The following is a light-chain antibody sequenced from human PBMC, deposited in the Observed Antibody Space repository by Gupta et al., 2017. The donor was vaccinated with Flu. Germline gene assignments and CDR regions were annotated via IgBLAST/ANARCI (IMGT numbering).Light chain of an antibody. Sequence: QSALTQPPSASGSPGQSVAISCTGTSSDVGSYNYVSWYQQHPGKAPKVMIYEVSKRPAGVPDRFSGSKSGSTASLTVSGLQEEEEADYYCSSYAGSNNLLFGGGTKLIVL. CDR1: SSDVGSYNY. CDR3: SSYAGSNNLL. V-gene: IGLV2-8*01. CDR2: EVS. J-gene: IGLJ2*01.